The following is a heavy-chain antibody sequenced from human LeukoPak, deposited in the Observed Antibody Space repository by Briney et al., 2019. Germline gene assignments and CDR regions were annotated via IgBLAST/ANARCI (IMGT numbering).Heavy chain of an antibody. D-gene: IGHD6-13*01. CDR1: GYTFTSYD. CDR2: MNPNSGNT. Sequence: GASVKVSCKASGYTFTSYDINWVRQATGQGLEWMGWMNPNSGNTGYAQKFQGRVTMTRNTSISTAYMELSRLRSDDTAVYYCAADRGIAAAGGFYYYYMDVWGKGTTVTISS. J-gene: IGHJ6*03. V-gene: IGHV1-8*01. CDR3: AADRGIAAAGGFYYYYMDV.